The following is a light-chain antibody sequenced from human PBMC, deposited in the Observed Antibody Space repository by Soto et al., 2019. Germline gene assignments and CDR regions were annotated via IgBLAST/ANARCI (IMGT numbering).Light chain of an antibody. V-gene: IGKV1-17*01. CDR2: AAS. J-gene: IGKJ4*02. Sequence: DIQMTQSPSSLSASVGDRVTITCRASQVIGSDLGWYQQKPGKAPKRLIYAASSVQSGDPSRFSVSGSVTEFTLTISSLQPEDFATYFCLQHNSYPPTFGGGTKVEIK. CDR1: QVIGSD. CDR3: LQHNSYPPT.